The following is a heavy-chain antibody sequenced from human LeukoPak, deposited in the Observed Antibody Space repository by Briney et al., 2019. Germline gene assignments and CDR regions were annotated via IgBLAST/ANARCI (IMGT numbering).Heavy chain of an antibody. CDR2: ISGSGGST. CDR3: ARDSEWDYDILTGYYHFDY. J-gene: IGHJ4*02. Sequence: GGSLRLSCAASGFTFSSYAMSWVRQAPGKGLEWVSAISGSGGSTYYADSVKGRFTISRDNAKNSLYLQMNSLRDEDTAVYYCARDSEWDYDILTGYYHFDYWGQGTLVTVSS. V-gene: IGHV3-23*01. CDR1: GFTFSSYA. D-gene: IGHD3-9*01.